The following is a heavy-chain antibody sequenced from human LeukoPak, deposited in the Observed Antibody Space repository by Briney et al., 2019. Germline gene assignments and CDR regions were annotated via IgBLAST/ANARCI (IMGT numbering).Heavy chain of an antibody. CDR2: MNPNSGNT. J-gene: IGHJ5*02. V-gene: IGHV1-8*01. Sequence: ASVKVSCKASGYTFTSYDINWVRQATGQGLEWMGWMNPNSGNTGYAQKFQGRVTMTEDTSTDTAYMELSSLRSEDTAVYYCATEFRVTIFGVVITDNWFDPWGQGTLVTVSS. D-gene: IGHD3-3*01. CDR1: GYTFTSYD. CDR3: ATEFRVTIFGVVITDNWFDP.